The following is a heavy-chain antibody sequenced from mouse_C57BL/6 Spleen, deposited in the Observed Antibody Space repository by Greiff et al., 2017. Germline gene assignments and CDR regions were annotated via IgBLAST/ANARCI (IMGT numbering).Heavy chain of an antibody. CDR1: GYTFTDYN. CDR2: INPNNGGT. J-gene: IGHJ4*01. Sequence: EVQLQQSGPELVKPGASVKIPCKASGYTFTDYNMDWVKQSPGKGLEWIGEINPNNGGTIYNQKFKGKATLTVDKSSSTAYMELRSLTSEYTAVYYCARWTSFTTVYAMDYWGQGTSVTVSS. D-gene: IGHD1-1*01. CDR3: ARWTSFTTVYAMDY. V-gene: IGHV1-18*01.